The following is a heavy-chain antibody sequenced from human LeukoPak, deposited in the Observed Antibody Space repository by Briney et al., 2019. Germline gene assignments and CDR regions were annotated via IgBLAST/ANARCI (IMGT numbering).Heavy chain of an antibody. CDR1: GFTFSSYE. D-gene: IGHD6-13*01. Sequence: GGSLRLSCAASGFTFSSYEMNWVRQAPGKGLEWVSYISSSGSTIYYADSVKGRFTISRDNAKNSLYLQMHSLRAEDTAVYYCAREEEDSSSWYPPPSNWFDPWGQGTLVTVSS. CDR3: AREEEDSSSWYPPPSNWFDP. CDR2: ISSSGSTI. V-gene: IGHV3-48*03. J-gene: IGHJ5*02.